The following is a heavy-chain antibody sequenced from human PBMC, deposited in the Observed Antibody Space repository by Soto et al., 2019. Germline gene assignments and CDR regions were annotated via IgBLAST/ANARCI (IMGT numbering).Heavy chain of an antibody. CDR3: ARALTAVAGYYYYYGMDV. CDR1: GFTVSSNY. V-gene: IGHV3-66*01. Sequence: EVQLVESGGGLVQPGGSLRLSCAASGFTVSSNYMSWVRQAPGKGLEWVSVIYSGGSTYYADSVKGRFTISRDNSKNTXFLQMNSRRAEDTAVYYCARALTAVAGYYYYYGMDVWGQGTTVTVSS. J-gene: IGHJ6*02. CDR2: IYSGGST. D-gene: IGHD6-19*01.